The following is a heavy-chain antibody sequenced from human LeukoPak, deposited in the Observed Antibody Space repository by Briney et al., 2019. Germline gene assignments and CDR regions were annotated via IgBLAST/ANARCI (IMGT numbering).Heavy chain of an antibody. CDR2: ISSSSSYM. CDR3: VRVVPGTGSLDF. V-gene: IGHV3-21*01. CDR1: GFTVSSNC. J-gene: IGHJ4*02. Sequence: GGSLRLSCVASGFTVSSNCMSWVRQAPGKGLEWVSSISSSSSYMFYADSAKGRFTISRDNAKNSLYLQVNSLRAEDTAVYYCVRVVPGTGSLDFWGQGALVTVSS. D-gene: IGHD1-1*01.